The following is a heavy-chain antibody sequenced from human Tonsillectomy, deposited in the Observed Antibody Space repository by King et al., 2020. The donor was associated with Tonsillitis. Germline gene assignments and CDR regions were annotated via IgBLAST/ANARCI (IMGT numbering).Heavy chain of an antibody. J-gene: IGHJ2*01. CDR2: ISRSGGAR. V-gene: IGHV3-23*04. CDR1: GISFSSYA. CDR3: ARYREYDTSGPAL. D-gene: IGHD2/OR15-2a*01. Sequence: VQLVESGGRLVEPGGSLRLSCEGSGISFSSYAMSWVRQAPGKGLEWVSGISRSGGARFYAPSVKGRFTISRDNSENTLFLQMSSLRVDDSSLYYCARYREYDTSGPALWGRGTLVTVSS.